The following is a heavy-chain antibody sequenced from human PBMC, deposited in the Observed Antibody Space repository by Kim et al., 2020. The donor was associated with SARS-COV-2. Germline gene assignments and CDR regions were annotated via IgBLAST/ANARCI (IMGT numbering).Heavy chain of an antibody. CDR1: GGSVSSGTYY. J-gene: IGHJ3*02. CDR3: ARLAVFDI. CDR2: IYYSGST. V-gene: IGHV4-61*01. Sequence: SETLSLTCSVSGGSVSSGTYYWSWIRQPPGKGLEWIGYIYYSGSTNYNPSLKSRVTISVDTSKNQFSLKLSSVTAADTAVYYCARLAVFDIWGQGTMVTVSS.